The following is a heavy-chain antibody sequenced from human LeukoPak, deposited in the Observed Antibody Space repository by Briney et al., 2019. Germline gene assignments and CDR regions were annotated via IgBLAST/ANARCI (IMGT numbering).Heavy chain of an antibody. Sequence: GGSLRLSCAASGFTFSDYGMVWVRQAPGKGLEWVAFIRSDGSIKYYTDSVKDRFTFSRDNSKNTVYLQMNSLRPEDTAVYYCVRDRDWAFDYWGQGSLVTVSS. J-gene: IGHJ4*02. CDR2: IRSDGSIK. D-gene: IGHD2-21*02. CDR1: GFTFSDYG. CDR3: VRDRDWAFDY. V-gene: IGHV3-30*02.